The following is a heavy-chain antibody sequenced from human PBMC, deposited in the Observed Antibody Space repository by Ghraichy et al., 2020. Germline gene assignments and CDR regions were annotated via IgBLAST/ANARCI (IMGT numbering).Heavy chain of an antibody. CDR1: GFTFSTYG. Sequence: GGSLRLSCAASGFTFSTYGMHWVRQAPGKGLEWVAFIRNDGSNEYYADSVKGRFTISRDSSKNTLFLQMNSLRAEDTAVYYCAKDQPVLDYWGQGTLVTVSS. J-gene: IGHJ4*02. V-gene: IGHV3-30*02. CDR3: AKDQPVLDY. CDR2: IRNDGSNE.